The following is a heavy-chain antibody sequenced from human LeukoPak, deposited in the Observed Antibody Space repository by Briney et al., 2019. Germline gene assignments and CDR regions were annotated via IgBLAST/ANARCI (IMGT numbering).Heavy chain of an antibody. V-gene: IGHV4-4*09. CDR2: IYHSGST. D-gene: IGHD4-23*01. Sequence: SETLCLTCTVSGGSISSYYWSWIRQPPGKGLEWIGYIYHSGSTDYNPSIKSRVTISVDTSKSQFSLKLTSVTAADTAVYYCATLTTVVTAYYFDYWGQGTLVTVSS. CDR1: GGSISSYY. CDR3: ATLTTVVTAYYFDY. J-gene: IGHJ4*02.